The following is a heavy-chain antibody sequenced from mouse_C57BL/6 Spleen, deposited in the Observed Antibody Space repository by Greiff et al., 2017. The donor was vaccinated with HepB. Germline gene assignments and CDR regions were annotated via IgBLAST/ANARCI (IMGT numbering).Heavy chain of an antibody. V-gene: IGHV1-54*01. CDR3: ARSITTVVATRYFDV. CDR1: GYAFTNYL. Sequence: QVQLQQSGAELVRPGTSVKVSCKASGYAFTNYLIEWVKQRPGQGLEWIGVINPGSGCTNYNEKFKGKATLTADTSSRTAYMQLSSLTSEDSAVSFCARSITTVVATRYFDVWGTGTTVTVSS. J-gene: IGHJ1*03. D-gene: IGHD1-1*01. CDR2: INPGSGCT.